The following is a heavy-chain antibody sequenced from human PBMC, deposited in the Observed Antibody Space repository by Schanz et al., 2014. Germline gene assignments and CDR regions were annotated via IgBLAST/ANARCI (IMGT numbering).Heavy chain of an antibody. CDR2: IKQDGSEK. V-gene: IGHV3-7*01. Sequence: EVLLLESGGRVERPGGSLRLSCAASGFIFSNSWMSWVRQAPGKGLEWVANIKQDGSEKYYVDSVKGRFTISRDNAKNSLYLQMNSLTAEDTAVYYCARGVRIDYWGQGTLVTVSS. D-gene: IGHD3-3*01. CDR1: GFIFSNSW. CDR3: ARGVRIDY. J-gene: IGHJ4*02.